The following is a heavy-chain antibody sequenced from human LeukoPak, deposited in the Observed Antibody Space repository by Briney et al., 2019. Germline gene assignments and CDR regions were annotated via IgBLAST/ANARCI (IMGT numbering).Heavy chain of an antibody. D-gene: IGHD6-6*01. CDR2: ISAYNGNT. Sequence: ASVKVSCKASGYTFTSYGISWVRQAPGQGLEWMGWISAYNGNTNYAQKLQGRVTMTTDTSTSTAYMELRSLRSDDTAVYYCARDTEDGSSSLAGGYWGQGTLVTVSS. V-gene: IGHV1-18*01. CDR3: ARDTEDGSSSLAGGY. CDR1: GYTFTSYG. J-gene: IGHJ4*02.